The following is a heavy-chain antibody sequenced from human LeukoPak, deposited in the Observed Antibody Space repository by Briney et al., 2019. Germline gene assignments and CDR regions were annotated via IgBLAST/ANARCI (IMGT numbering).Heavy chain of an antibody. J-gene: IGHJ4*02. V-gene: IGHV3-66*01. CDR2: IYSGGST. CDR3: VQDWAWGAFAF. D-gene: IGHD7-27*01. CDR1: GFTVSSNY. Sequence: GGSLRLSCAASGFTVSSNYMSWVRQAPGKGLEWVSVIYSGGSTYYADSVTGRFTISRDNSKNTLYLQMNSLGAEDTAVYYCVQDWAWGAFAFWGQGPLAPVSS.